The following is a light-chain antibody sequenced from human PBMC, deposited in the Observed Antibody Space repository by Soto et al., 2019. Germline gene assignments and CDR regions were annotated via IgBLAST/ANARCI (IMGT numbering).Light chain of an antibody. V-gene: IGLV2-14*01. J-gene: IGLJ1*01. Sequence: QSALTQPASVSGSPGQSITISCTGTSSDVGGYNYVSWYQQHPGKAPKLMIYDVINRPSGVSNRFAGSKSGNTASLTISGLQAEDEADYYCSSYTSSSTPVYVFGTGTKLTVL. CDR1: SSDVGGYNY. CDR3: SSYTSSSTPVYV. CDR2: DVI.